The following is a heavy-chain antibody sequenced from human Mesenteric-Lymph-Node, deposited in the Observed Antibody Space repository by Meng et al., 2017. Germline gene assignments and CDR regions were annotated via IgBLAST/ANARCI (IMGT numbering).Heavy chain of an antibody. V-gene: IGHV6-1*01. CDR3: ARDPAAFDF. Sequence: QVQLQQSGPGLVKPSTTLSLTCAISGDSVSTNSAAWNWIRQSPSGGLEWLGRTYYKSKWYNDYAESVKSRIAINPDTSKNQFSLQLNSVTPEDTAVYYCARDPAAFDFWGQGILVTVSS. D-gene: IGHD6-25*01. J-gene: IGHJ4*02. CDR2: TYYKSKWYN. CDR1: GDSVSTNSAA.